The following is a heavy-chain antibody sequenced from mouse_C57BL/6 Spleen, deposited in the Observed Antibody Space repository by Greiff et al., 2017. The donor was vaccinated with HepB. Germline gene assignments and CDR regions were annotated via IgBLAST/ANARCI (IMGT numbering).Heavy chain of an antibody. V-gene: IGHV1-52*01. CDR2: IDPSDSET. CDR3: AREGMGLHHWYCDV. D-gene: IGHD2-2*01. CDR1: GYTFTSYW. J-gene: IGHJ1*03. Sequence: QVQLQQSGAELVRPGSSVKLSCKASGYTFTSYWMHWVKQRPIQGLEWIGNIDPSDSETHYNQKFKDKATLTVDKSSSTAYMQLSSLTSEDSAVYYGAREGMGLHHWYCDVWGTGTTVTVSS.